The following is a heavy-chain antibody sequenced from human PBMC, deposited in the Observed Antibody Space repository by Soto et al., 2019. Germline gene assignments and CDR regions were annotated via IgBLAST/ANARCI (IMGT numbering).Heavy chain of an antibody. CDR2: IYSGGST. Sequence: GGSLRLSCAASGFTVSSNYMSWVRQAPGKGLEWVSVIYSGGSTYYADSVKGRFTISRDNSKNTLYLQMNSLRAEDTAVYYCARDVLYSSGWYWFDPWGQGTLVTVSS. V-gene: IGHV3-66*01. J-gene: IGHJ5*02. D-gene: IGHD6-19*01. CDR1: GFTVSSNY. CDR3: ARDVLYSSGWYWFDP.